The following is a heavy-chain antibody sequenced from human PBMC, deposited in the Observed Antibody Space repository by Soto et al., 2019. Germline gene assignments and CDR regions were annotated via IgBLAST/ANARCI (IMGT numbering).Heavy chain of an antibody. D-gene: IGHD6-19*01. J-gene: IGHJ4*01. CDR2: ISGSGGNT. V-gene: IGHV3-23*01. Sequence: HPGGSLRLSCAASGFPFNIYAMSWVRQAPGKGLEWVPGISGSGGNTYYADSVKGRFTISRDNSKSTLYLQMNSLRAEDTAIYYCANDIWIAVAGTCHWGHGTLVTVSS. CDR1: GFPFNIYA. CDR3: ANDIWIAVAGTCH.